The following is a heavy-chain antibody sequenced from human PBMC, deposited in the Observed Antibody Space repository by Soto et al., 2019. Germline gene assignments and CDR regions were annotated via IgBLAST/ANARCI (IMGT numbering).Heavy chain of an antibody. D-gene: IGHD6-19*01. Sequence: QVQLQESGPGLVKPSGTLSLTCDVSGGSINNGNSWSWVRQPPARGLEWIGEIYHSGRTDYNPSRNSRVTISLDRSKNQFSLKLRSVTAAYTAIDYCAGSYCSGGRCHSYVVEMWGQGTRVTVS. CDR3: AGSYCSGGRCHSYVVEM. CDR2: IYHSGRT. V-gene: IGHV4-4*02. J-gene: IGHJ6*02. CDR1: GGSINNGNS.